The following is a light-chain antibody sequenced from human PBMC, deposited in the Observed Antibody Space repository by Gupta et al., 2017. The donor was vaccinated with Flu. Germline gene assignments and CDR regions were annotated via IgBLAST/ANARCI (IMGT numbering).Light chain of an antibody. J-gene: IGKJ2*01. V-gene: IGKV1-5*03. Sequence: PSSLSVAVGDSVTCTSRASHDIRTLAAWYQQKRQEAPILLYDKISTLPAMVPSLCGGGCASTLFTLTSSGLQPDFVATYCHQHCNSPPFTFGQGTKVEIK. CDR2: KIS. CDR1: HDIRTL. CDR3: QHCNSPPFT.